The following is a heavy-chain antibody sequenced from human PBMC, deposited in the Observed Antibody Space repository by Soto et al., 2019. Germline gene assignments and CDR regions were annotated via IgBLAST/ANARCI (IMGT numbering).Heavy chain of an antibody. D-gene: IGHD1-26*01. Sequence: GGSLRLSCAASGFSFSRHSMNWVRQAPGKGLEWVSYISSTSATIDYADSVKGRFTISRDNAKNSLFLQMNSLRDDDTAVYYCARVLANNYFDLCGRGTLVTVSS. CDR2: ISSTSATI. J-gene: IGHJ2*01. CDR1: GFSFSRHS. CDR3: ARVLANNYFDL. V-gene: IGHV3-48*02.